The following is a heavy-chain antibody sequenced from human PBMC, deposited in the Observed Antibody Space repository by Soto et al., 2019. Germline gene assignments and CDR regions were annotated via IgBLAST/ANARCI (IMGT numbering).Heavy chain of an antibody. V-gene: IGHV3-23*01. CDR3: AKDLHGSGWSFDQ. Sequence: EVQLLESGGGLVQPGGSLRLSCSASGFTFSTQAMAWVRQAPGKGLEWVSALISSGESPDYADSVKGRFTISRENSKNTLYLQMNSMRAEETAVYYCAKDLHGSGWSFDQWGQGTVVTVSS. CDR1: GFTFSTQA. CDR2: LISSGESP. J-gene: IGHJ4*02. D-gene: IGHD6-19*01.